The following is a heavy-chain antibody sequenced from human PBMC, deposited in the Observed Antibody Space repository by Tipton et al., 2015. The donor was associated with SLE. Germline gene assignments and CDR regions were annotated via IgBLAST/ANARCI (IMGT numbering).Heavy chain of an antibody. D-gene: IGHD4-17*01. CDR3: ARGLYGDEPGY. CDR2: INHSGST. V-gene: IGHV4-34*01. CDR1: GGAFSGYY. Sequence: TLSLTCAVYGGAFSGYYCRLIRQPPGKGVGGGGEINHSGSTNYNPSLKSRVTISVDTSKNQFSLKLTSLTAADTAVYYCARGLYGDEPGYWGQGTLVTVSS. J-gene: IGHJ4*02.